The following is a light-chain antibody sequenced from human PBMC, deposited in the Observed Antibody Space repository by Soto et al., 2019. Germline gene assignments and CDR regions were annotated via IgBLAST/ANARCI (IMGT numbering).Light chain of an antibody. Sequence: DIQMTQSPSSLSASVGDRVTITCQASQDITNYLNWYQQKPGKAPRLLLYDASSLETGVPSRFSGSRSGTDFTFTISSLHPEDIATYYCQHYDHLPITFGQGTRLEIK. J-gene: IGKJ5*01. CDR3: QHYDHLPIT. CDR2: DAS. V-gene: IGKV1-33*01. CDR1: QDITNY.